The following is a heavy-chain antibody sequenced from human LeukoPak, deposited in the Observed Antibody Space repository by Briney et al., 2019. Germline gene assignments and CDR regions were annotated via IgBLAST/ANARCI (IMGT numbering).Heavy chain of an antibody. J-gene: IGHJ4*02. CDR3: ARDLPRKYDSSGYLDY. D-gene: IGHD3-22*01. V-gene: IGHV3-30-3*01. CDR1: GFTFSSYA. CDR2: ISYDGSNK. Sequence: GRSLRLSCAASGFTFSSYAMHWVRQAPGKGLEWVAVISYDGSNKYYADSVKGRFTISRDNSKNTLYLQMNSLRAEDTAVYYCARDLPRKYDSSGYLDYWGQGTLVTVSS.